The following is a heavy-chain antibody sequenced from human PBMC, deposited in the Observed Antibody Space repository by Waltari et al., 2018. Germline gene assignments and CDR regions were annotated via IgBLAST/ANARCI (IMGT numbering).Heavy chain of an antibody. CDR2: IIPIFGPA. V-gene: IGHV1-69*01. D-gene: IGHD3-10*01. CDR1: GGTFSRYA. Sequence: QVQLVQSGAEVKKPGSSVKVSCKASGGTFSRYAISWVRQAPGQGLEWMGGIIPIFGPANYAQKFQGRVTITADESTSTAYMELSSLRSEDTAVYYCASTPSGTYGMDVWGQGTTVTVSS. J-gene: IGHJ6*02. CDR3: ASTPSGTYGMDV.